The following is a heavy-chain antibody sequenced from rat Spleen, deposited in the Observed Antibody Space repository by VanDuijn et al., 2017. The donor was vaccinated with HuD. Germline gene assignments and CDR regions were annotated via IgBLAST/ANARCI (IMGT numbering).Heavy chain of an antibody. V-gene: IGHV5S10*01. CDR1: GFTFSDYA. Sequence: EVQLVESGGGLVQPGNSLKLSCVVSGFTFSDYAMAWVRQSPKKGLEWVATIIYDGSSTYYRDSVKGRFTTSRDNAKSTLYLQMDSLRSEDTATYYCATDDSRVSRFAYWGQGTLVTVSS. J-gene: IGHJ3*01. CDR2: IIYDGSST. CDR3: ATDDSRVSRFAY. D-gene: IGHD1-4*01.